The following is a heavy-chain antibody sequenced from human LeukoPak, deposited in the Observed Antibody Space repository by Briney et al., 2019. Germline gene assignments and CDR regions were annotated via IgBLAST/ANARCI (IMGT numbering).Heavy chain of an antibody. CDR2: ISGSGGKT. J-gene: IGHJ5*02. Sequence: GGSLRLSCAASGFTFSSFAMSWVRQAPGKGLEWVSLISGSGGKTHYADSVKGRFSISRDNPKNTLYLQVNSLRAEDTAIYYCAKGRGIVAAGSWFDPWGQGTLVTVSS. D-gene: IGHD2-15*01. V-gene: IGHV3-23*01. CDR3: AKGRGIVAAGSWFDP. CDR1: GFTFSSFA.